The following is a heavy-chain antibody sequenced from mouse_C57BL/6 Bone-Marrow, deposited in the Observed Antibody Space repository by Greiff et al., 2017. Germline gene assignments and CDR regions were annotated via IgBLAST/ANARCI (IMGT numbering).Heavy chain of an antibody. CDR3: ARERRYFDV. CDR1: GYSFTGYY. V-gene: IGHV1-42*01. J-gene: IGHJ1*03. Sequence: VQLQQSGPELVKPGASVKISCKASGYSFTGYYMNWVKQSPEKSLEWIGEINPSTGGTTYNQKFKAKATLTVDKSSSTAYMQLKSLTSEDSAVYYCARERRYFDVWGTGTTVTVSS. CDR2: INPSTGGT.